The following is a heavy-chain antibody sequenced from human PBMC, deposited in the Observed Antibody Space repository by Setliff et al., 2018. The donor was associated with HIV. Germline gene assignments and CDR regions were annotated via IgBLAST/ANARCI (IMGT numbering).Heavy chain of an antibody. Sequence: SETLSLTCPVSGGSISSGSYYWSWIRQPAGKGLEWIGHIYTSGSTSGSTNYNRSLKSRVTISVDMSKNQFSLKLSSVTAADTAVYYCARQTRPDSGSYYDMDVDYFDYWGQGTLVTVSS. CDR1: GGSISSGSYY. CDR3: ARQTRPDSGSYYDMDVDYFDY. CDR2: IYTSGSTSGST. V-gene: IGHV4-61*09. J-gene: IGHJ4*02. D-gene: IGHD1-26*01.